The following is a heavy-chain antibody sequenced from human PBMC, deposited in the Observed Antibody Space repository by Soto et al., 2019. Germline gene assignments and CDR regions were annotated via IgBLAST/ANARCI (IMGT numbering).Heavy chain of an antibody. J-gene: IGHJ5*02. D-gene: IGHD6-13*01. CDR3: AGAGYSSRWYWFDP. V-gene: IGHV4-59*01. CDR1: GGSISSYY. Sequence: PSETLSLTCTVSGGSISSYYWSWIRQPPGKGLEWIGYIYYSGSTNYNPSLKSRVTISVDTSKNQFSLKLSSVTAADTAVYYCAGAGYSSRWYWFDPWGQGTLVTVSS. CDR2: IYYSGST.